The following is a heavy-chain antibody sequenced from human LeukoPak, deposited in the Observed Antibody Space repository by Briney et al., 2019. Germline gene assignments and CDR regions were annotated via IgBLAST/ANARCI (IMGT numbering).Heavy chain of an antibody. CDR1: GGSISSYY. J-gene: IGHJ6*02. Sequence: PSETLSLTCTVSGGSISSYYWSWIRQPPGKGLEWIGYIYYSGSTNYNPSLKSRVTISVDTSKNQFSLKLSSVTAADTAVYYCARHSWTYYGMDVWGQGTTVTVSS. V-gene: IGHV4-59*08. CDR3: ARHSWTYYGMDV. D-gene: IGHD2-15*01. CDR2: IYYSGST.